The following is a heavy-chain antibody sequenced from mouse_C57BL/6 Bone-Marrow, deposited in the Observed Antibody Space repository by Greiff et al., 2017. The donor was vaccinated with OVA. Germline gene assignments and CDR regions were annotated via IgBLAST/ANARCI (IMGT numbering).Heavy chain of an antibody. CDR2: ISSGSSTI. J-gene: IGHJ1*03. V-gene: IGHV5-17*01. Sequence: DVMLVESGGGLVKPGGSLKLSCAASGFTFSDYGMHWVRQAPEKGLEWVAYISSGSSTIYYADTVKGRFTISRDNAKNTLFLQMTSLRSEDTAMYYCARITTVVAPWYFDVWGTGTTVTVSS. D-gene: IGHD1-1*01. CDR1: GFTFSDYG. CDR3: ARITTVVAPWYFDV.